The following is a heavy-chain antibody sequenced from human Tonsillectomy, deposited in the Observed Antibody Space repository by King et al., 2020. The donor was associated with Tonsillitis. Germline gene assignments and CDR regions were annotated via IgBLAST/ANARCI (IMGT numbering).Heavy chain of an antibody. V-gene: IGHV1-46*01. CDR3: ARAGATMVRGVIVSPFDY. Sequence: QLVQSGAEVKRPGASVKVSCKASGYTFTSYYIHWVRQAPGQGLEWMGLINPSGGSTSYAQTFQGRVTMTRDTSTSTVKMELRSLKSDDTAVYCCARAGATMVRGVIVSPFDYWGQGTLVTVSS. J-gene: IGHJ4*02. CDR2: INPSGGST. D-gene: IGHD3-10*01. CDR1: GYTFTSYY.